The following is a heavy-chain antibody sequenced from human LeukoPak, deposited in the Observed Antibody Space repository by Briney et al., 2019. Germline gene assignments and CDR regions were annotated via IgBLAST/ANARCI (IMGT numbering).Heavy chain of an antibody. J-gene: IGHJ5*02. V-gene: IGHV4-59*01. CDR1: GGSISSYY. Sequence: PSETLSLTCTVSGGSISSYYWSWIRQPPGKGLEWIGYIYYSGSTNYNPSLKSRVTIPVDTSKNQFSLKLSSVTAADTAVYYCARDGHSGYDPNWFDPWGQGTLVTVSS. D-gene: IGHD5-12*01. CDR3: ARDGHSGYDPNWFDP. CDR2: IYYSGST.